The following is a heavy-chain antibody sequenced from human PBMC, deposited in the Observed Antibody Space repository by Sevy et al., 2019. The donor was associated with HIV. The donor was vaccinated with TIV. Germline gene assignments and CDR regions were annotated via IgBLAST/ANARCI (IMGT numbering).Heavy chain of an antibody. V-gene: IGHV3-33*01. CDR1: GFTFSTYD. CDR3: ARESGSDWYLDY. J-gene: IGHJ4*02. D-gene: IGHD6-19*01. CDR2: IGYDGSNK. Sequence: GGSLRLSCAASGFTFSTYDIHWVRQAPGKGLEWVAAVIGYDGSNKYYADSVKGRFTISRDNSKNTLYLQMNSLRARDTAVYYCARESGSDWYLDYWGQGTLVTVSS.